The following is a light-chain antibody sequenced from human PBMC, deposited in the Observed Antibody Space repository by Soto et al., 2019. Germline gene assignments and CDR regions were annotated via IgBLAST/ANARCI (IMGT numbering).Light chain of an antibody. CDR2: DAS. Sequence: DIQMTQSPSTLSASVGDRVTITCRASQSISSWLAWYQQKPGKAPKVLIYDASNLESGVPLRFSGSGSGTEFTLTISSLQPDDTATYYCQQYNTYSWTFGQGTKVEI. CDR3: QQYNTYSWT. CDR1: QSISSW. V-gene: IGKV1-5*01. J-gene: IGKJ1*01.